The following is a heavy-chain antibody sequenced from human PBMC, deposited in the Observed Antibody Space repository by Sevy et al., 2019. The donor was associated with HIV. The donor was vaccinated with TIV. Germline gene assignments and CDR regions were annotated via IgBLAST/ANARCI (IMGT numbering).Heavy chain of an antibody. V-gene: IGHV1-18*01. J-gene: IGHJ3*02. CDR1: GYTFTSYG. Sequence: ASVKVSCKASGYTFTSYGISWVRQAPGQGLEWMGWISAYNGNTNYAQKLQGSVTMTTDTSTSTDYMELRSLRSDDTAVYYCARDDYGDLHDAFDIWGQGTMVTVSS. CDR2: ISAYNGNT. D-gene: IGHD4-17*01. CDR3: ARDDYGDLHDAFDI.